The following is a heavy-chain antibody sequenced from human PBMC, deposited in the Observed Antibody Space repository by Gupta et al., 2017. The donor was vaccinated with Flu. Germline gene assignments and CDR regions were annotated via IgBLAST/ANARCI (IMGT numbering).Heavy chain of an antibody. Sequence: QVQLVESGGGVVQPGRSLRLSCAAAGFTLRSFAMAWVRQAPGKGLEWVAVISDTGFWQYYADSLTGRFTISRDNSKNTLFLQMDSLRPEDTAVYFCAKAPPHAKFIQYWGQGTLVTVSS. J-gene: IGHJ1*01. V-gene: IGHV3-30*18. CDR2: ISDTGFWQ. CDR3: AKAPPHAKFIQY. CDR1: GFTLRSFA.